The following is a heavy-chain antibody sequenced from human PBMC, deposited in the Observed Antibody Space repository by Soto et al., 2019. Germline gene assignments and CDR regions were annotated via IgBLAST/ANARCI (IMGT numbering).Heavy chain of an antibody. CDR3: AKEGIQLWSAFDY. CDR1: GFTFSKYG. V-gene: IGHV3-30*18. Sequence: QVQLVESGGGVVQPGRSLRLSCAASGFTFSKYGIHWVRQAPGKGLEWVAVISDDGKNEYYADSVKGRFTISRDNSKNTLYLQMNSLRDEDTAINYCAKEGIQLWSAFDYWGQGTLVTVSS. CDR2: ISDDGKNE. D-gene: IGHD5-18*01. J-gene: IGHJ4*02.